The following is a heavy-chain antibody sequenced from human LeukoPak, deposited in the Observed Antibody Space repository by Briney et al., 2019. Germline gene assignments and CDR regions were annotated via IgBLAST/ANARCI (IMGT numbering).Heavy chain of an antibody. CDR3: ARHYPAEFWSVDSSDWFDP. Sequence: SEALSLTCTVSGRSISSYYWIWIRQPPGKGLEWIGYIYYSGSTNYNPSLKSRVTIPVDKAKNQFSLKLSSVTAEDRVVYYCARHYPAEFWSVDSSDWFDPWGQGTLVTVSS. CDR1: GRSISSYY. V-gene: IGHV4-59*08. CDR2: IYYSGST. J-gene: IGHJ5*02. D-gene: IGHD3-3*01.